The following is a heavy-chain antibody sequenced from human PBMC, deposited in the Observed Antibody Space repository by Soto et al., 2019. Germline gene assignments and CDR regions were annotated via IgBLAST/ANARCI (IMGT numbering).Heavy chain of an antibody. CDR2: IYDSGIT. CDR3: ARGYLQLFDY. V-gene: IGHV4-59*01. Sequence: PSETLSLTCTVSNGSISHYYWSWIRQSPGKGLEWIAYIYDSGITNYNPSLKSRVTISVDTSKNQFSLKLSSVTAADTATYYCARGYLQLFDYWGQGILVTVSS. CDR1: NGSISHYY. D-gene: IGHD1-1*01. J-gene: IGHJ4*02.